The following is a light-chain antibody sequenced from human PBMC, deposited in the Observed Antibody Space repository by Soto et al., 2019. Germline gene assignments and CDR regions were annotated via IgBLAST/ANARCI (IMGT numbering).Light chain of an antibody. Sequence: GDRVTLTCRSSQSMNSWLAWYQQKPGEAPKVLIYDASSLESGVPSRFSGSGSGTEFTLTIGSLQPEDFATYYCLRYNAFSQTFGQGTKV. V-gene: IGKV1-5*01. CDR2: DAS. CDR1: QSMNSW. CDR3: LRYNAFSQT. J-gene: IGKJ1*01.